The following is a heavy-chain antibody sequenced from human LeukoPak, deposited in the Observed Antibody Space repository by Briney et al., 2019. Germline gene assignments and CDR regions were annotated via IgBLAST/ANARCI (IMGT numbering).Heavy chain of an antibody. J-gene: IGHJ4*02. D-gene: IGHD1-1*01. Sequence: GGSLRPSCVVSEFTFAVSWVRQAPGKGLEWVSTVNGRGDDSFHADSVKGRFTISRDTSSNTLYLHMSSLRAADTAMYYCVKMKGPERRHCFDYWSQGTQLIVSS. CDR1: EFTFA. V-gene: IGHV3-23*01. CDR2: VNGRGDDS. CDR3: VKMKGPERRHCFDY.